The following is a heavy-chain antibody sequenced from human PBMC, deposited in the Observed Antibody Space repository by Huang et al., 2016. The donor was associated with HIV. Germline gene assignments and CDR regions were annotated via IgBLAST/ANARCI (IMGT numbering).Heavy chain of an antibody. V-gene: IGHV3-15*01. Sequence: EVQLVESGGGLVKPGGSLRLSCAASGFPFSKAWWCWVRRAPGKGREWIGRIKRKTDVWTTDYAAPVKGRFTISRDDSKNTLYLQMNSLKTEDTAVYYCTTESESSGWTMDHDAFDIWGQGTMVTVSS. CDR2: IKRKTDVWTT. CDR3: TTESESSGWTMDHDAFDI. D-gene: IGHD6-19*01. J-gene: IGHJ3*02. CDR1: GFPFSKAW.